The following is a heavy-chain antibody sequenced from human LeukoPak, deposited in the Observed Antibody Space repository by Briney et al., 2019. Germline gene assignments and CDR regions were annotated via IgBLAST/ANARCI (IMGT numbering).Heavy chain of an antibody. V-gene: IGHV1-8*02. Sequence: ASVKVSCKASGYTFTSYAMNWVRQAPGQGLEWMGWMGSNSGDTGYAQKFQDRVTMTRDTFISTAYMELNNVRSEDTAVYYCVRGPPNWGFDYWGQGTLVTVSS. D-gene: IGHD7-27*01. CDR2: MGSNSGDT. CDR1: GYTFTSYA. J-gene: IGHJ4*02. CDR3: VRGPPNWGFDY.